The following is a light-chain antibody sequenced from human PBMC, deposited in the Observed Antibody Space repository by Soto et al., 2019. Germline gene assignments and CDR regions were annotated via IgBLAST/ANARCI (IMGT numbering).Light chain of an antibody. J-gene: IGKJ4*01. V-gene: IGKV1-33*01. CDR2: DAS. CDR3: QQYDNLPLT. Sequence: DIQMTQSPSSLSASVGDRVTITCQASQDISNYLNSYQQKPGKAPKLLIYDASNLETGVPSRFSGSGSGTDFTFTISSLQPEDIATYYCQQYDNLPLTSGGGTKVEIK. CDR1: QDISNY.